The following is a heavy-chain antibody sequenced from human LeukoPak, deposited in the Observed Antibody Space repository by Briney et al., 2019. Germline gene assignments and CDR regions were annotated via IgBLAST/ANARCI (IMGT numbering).Heavy chain of an antibody. J-gene: IGHJ6*03. D-gene: IGHD5-12*01. CDR2: ISGSGGTT. CDR3: AKDSVDIVATIPLYYYYYMDV. Sequence: PGGSLRLSCAASGFTFSSYAMSWVRQAPGKGLEWVSSISGSGGTTYYADSVKGRFTVSRDNAKNSLYLQMNSLRAEDTAVYYCAKDSVDIVATIPLYYYYYMDVWGKGTTVTVSS. V-gene: IGHV3-23*01. CDR1: GFTFSSYA.